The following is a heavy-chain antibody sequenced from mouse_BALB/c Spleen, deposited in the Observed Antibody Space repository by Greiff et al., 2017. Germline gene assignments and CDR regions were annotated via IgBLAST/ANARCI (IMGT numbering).Heavy chain of an antibody. CDR3: AREEYADAMDY. D-gene: IGHD5-1*01. Sequence: EVQRVESGGGLVKPGGSLKLSCAASGFTFSSYAMSWVRQSPEKRLEWVAEISSGGSYTYYPDTVTGRFTLSRDNAKNTLYLEMSSLRSEDTAMYYCAREEYADAMDYWGQGTSVTVSS. V-gene: IGHV5-9-4*01. CDR1: GFTFSSYA. J-gene: IGHJ4*01. CDR2: ISSGGSYT.